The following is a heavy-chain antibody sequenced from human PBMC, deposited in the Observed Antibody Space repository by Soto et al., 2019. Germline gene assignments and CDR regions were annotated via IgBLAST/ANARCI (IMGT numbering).Heavy chain of an antibody. CDR3: ARRLIVVVANRPTSGWYFDL. D-gene: IGHD2-21*01. J-gene: IGHJ2*01. Sequence: QVQLQESGPGLVKPSQTLSLTCTVSGGSISSGGYYWSWIRQHPGKGLEWIRYIYYSGSTYYNPCVESGVTVSVDTSKNQVSPKLSSVSAADTAVYYCARRLIVVVANRPTSGWYFDLWGRGALVTVSS. V-gene: IGHV4-31*03. CDR1: GGSISSGGYY. CDR2: IYYSGST.